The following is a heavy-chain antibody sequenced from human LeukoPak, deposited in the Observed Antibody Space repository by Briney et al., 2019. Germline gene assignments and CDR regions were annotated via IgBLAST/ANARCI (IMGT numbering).Heavy chain of an antibody. Sequence: AAVKDSCMASVYTFTVYYMHWVRQAPGQRLERMGWINPNSGGTNYAQKLQGRVIMTRDTYISTAYMELSRLRSDATAVYYCATMVRGVTGGFDYWGQGTLVTVSS. CDR3: ATMVRGVTGGFDY. CDR1: VYTFTVYY. J-gene: IGHJ4*02. CDR2: INPNSGGT. D-gene: IGHD3-10*01. V-gene: IGHV1-2*02.